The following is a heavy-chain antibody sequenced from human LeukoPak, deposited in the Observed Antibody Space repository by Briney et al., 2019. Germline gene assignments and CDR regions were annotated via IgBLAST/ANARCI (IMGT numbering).Heavy chain of an antibody. CDR3: ARGWTLVGFDP. J-gene: IGHJ5*02. D-gene: IGHD4-23*01. CDR1: GYTFSTYD. CDR2: LSPNSGNT. V-gene: IGHV1-8*03. Sequence: GASVKVSCKASGYTFSTYDINWVRQASGQGLEWMGWLSPNSGNTGYSQKFQGRVTITRNTSISTACMELSSLRSEDTAVYYCARGWTLVGFDPWGQGTLVTVSS.